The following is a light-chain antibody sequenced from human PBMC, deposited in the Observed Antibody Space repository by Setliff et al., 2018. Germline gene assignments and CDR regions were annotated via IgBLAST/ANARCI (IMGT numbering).Light chain of an antibody. CDR2: EVS. V-gene: IGLV2-8*01. J-gene: IGLJ1*01. Sequence: ALAQPPSASGSPGQSVTISCTGASSDVGGYNYVSWYQQHPGKAPKLMIYEVSKRPSGVPDRFSGSKSGNTASLTVSGLQAEDEADYYCSSYAGSNNPYVFGTGTKVTVL. CDR1: SSDVGGYNY. CDR3: SSYAGSNNPYV.